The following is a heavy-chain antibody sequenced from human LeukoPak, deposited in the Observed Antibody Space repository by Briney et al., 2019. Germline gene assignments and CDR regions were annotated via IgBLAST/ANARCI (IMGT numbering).Heavy chain of an antibody. J-gene: IGHJ4*02. D-gene: IGHD3-10*01. CDR2: ISGSGRTI. CDR1: DFTFSSYE. CDR3: ARFPKGSGYLDY. Sequence: GGSLRLSCAASDFTFSSYEMNWVREAPGKGLEWVSYISGSGRTIYYADSVKGRFTISRDNAKNSLYLQMNSLRAEDTAVYYCARFPKGSGYLDYWGQGTLFTVSS. V-gene: IGHV3-48*03.